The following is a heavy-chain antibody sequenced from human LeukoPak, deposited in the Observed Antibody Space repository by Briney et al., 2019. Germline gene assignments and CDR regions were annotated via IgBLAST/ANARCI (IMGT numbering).Heavy chain of an antibody. J-gene: IGHJ5*02. CDR2: INPNSGGT. D-gene: IGHD3-16*01. V-gene: IGHV1-2*02. Sequence: GASVNVSCKASGYTFTDYYMHWVRQAPGQGLEWMGWINPNSGGTNYTQKFQGRVAMTRDTSISTAYMELSRLRSDDTAVYYCARDVSRIMITFGGQNWFDPWGQGTLSPSPQ. CDR3: ARDVSRIMITFGGQNWFDP. CDR1: GYTFTDYY.